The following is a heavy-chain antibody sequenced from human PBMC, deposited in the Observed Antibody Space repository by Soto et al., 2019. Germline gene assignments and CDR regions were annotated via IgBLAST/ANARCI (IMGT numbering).Heavy chain of an antibody. Sequence: QVQLVESGGGVVQPGRSLRLSCAASGFPFSGYAMHWVRQAPGKGLEWVAVISYDGSNKYYADSVKGRFTISRDNSKNALYLQMNSLRAEDTAIYYCAKDLISSSWYLGYSDYWGQGTLVTVSS. D-gene: IGHD6-13*01. CDR2: ISYDGSNK. V-gene: IGHV3-30*18. J-gene: IGHJ4*02. CDR3: AKDLISSSWYLGYSDY. CDR1: GFPFSGYA.